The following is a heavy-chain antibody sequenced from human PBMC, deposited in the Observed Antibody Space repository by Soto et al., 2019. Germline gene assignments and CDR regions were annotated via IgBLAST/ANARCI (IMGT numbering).Heavy chain of an antibody. D-gene: IGHD3-9*01. J-gene: IGHJ6*02. CDR1: GGTFSSYA. Sequence: SVKVSCKASGGTFSSYAISWVRQAPGQGLEWMGGIIPIFGTANYAQKFQGRVTITADESTSTAYMELSSLRFEDTAVYYCARYYDILTGTSRSYYYYGMDVWGQGTTVTVSS. CDR3: ARYYDILTGTSRSYYYYGMDV. V-gene: IGHV1-69*13. CDR2: IIPIFGTA.